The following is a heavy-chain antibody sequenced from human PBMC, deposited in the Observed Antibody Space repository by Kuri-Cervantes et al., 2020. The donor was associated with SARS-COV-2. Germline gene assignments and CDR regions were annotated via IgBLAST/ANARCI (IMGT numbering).Heavy chain of an antibody. CDR1: GFTFSSYG. Sequence: GGSLRLSCAASGFTFSSYGMHWVRQAPGKGLEWVAFIRYDGSNKYYADSVKGRFTISRDNAKNSLYLQMNSLRAEDTAVYYCASTDSSSSVGYYYYGMGVWGQGTTVTVSS. D-gene: IGHD6-6*01. V-gene: IGHV3-30*02. J-gene: IGHJ6*02. CDR3: ASTDSSSSVGYYYYGMGV. CDR2: IRYDGSNK.